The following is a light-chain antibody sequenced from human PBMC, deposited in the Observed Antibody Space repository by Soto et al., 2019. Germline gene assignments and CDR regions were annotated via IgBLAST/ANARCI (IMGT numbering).Light chain of an antibody. V-gene: IGKV1D-12*01. Sequence: DVQMTQYPSSVSASVGDRVTITCRASQGIGRWLAWYQQRPGKAPRFLIYAASSLQGGDPSRFSGSGSGTDFTLTIRNLQPEDFATYFCQQGDSFPVTFGQGTRLEMK. J-gene: IGKJ5*01. CDR2: AAS. CDR3: QQGDSFPVT. CDR1: QGIGRW.